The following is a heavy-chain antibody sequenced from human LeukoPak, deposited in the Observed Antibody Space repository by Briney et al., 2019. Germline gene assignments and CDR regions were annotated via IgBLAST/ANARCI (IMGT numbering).Heavy chain of an antibody. J-gene: IGHJ3*02. V-gene: IGHV4-59*12. CDR2: IFYSGST. CDR3: AKSNCYGLIDI. Sequence: GSLRLSCAASGFSFSSFGMNWVRQPPGKALEWIGYIFYSGSTNYSPSLKSRGTISLDTSRIQISLKLDAVTAAYSAVYYCAKSNCYGLIDIWGQGTMVTVSS. CDR1: GFSFSSFG. D-gene: IGHD2/OR15-2a*01.